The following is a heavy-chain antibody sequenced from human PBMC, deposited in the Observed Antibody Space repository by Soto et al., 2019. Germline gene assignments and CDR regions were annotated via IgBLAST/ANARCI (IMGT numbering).Heavy chain of an antibody. V-gene: IGHV4-59*01. CDR1: GGSIGHYY. D-gene: IGHD3-3*01. J-gene: IGHJ3*01. CDR3: ARTAGTYNNFWSGYAFDV. Sequence: PSETLSLTCTVSGGSIGHYYWSWIRQSPGKGLECIGTVYYSGGAHYNPSLESRVTISIDTPKNQFFLNLTSVTAADTAIYYRARTAGTYNNFWSGYAFDVWGQGTMVTVSS. CDR2: VYYSGGA.